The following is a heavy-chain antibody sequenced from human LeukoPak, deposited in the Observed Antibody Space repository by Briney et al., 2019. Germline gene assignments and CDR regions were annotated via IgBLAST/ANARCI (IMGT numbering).Heavy chain of an antibody. Sequence: PGGSLRLSCAASGFTFSSYATHWVRQAPGKGLEWVSSISSSSSYIYYADSVKGRFTISRDNAKNSLYLQMNSLRAEDTAVYYSARDARGSGYYQNFDYWGQGTLVTVSS. D-gene: IGHD3-22*01. CDR3: ARDARGSGYYQNFDY. CDR2: ISSSSSYI. V-gene: IGHV3-21*01. J-gene: IGHJ4*02. CDR1: GFTFSSYA.